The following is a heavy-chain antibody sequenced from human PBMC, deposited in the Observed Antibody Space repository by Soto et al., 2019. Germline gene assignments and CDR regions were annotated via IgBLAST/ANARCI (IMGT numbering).Heavy chain of an antibody. CDR1: GYTFTDNY. CDR2: VDPEDGQT. CDR3: AIRRAYRNSWYYFDS. J-gene: IGHJ4*02. Sequence: EVHLVQSGADVKEPGATVKVSCKVSGYTFTDNYIHWVQQVPGKGLEWMGLVDPEDGQTAYAEKFQGRVTLSADTSTDTAYMQLSGLTSEDTAVYYCAIRRAYRNSWYYFDSWGQGTLVTVSS. D-gene: IGHD1-7*01. V-gene: IGHV1-69-2*01.